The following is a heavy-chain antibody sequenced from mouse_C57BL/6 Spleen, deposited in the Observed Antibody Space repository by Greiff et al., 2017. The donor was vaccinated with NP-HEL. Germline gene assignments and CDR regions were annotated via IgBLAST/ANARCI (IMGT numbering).Heavy chain of an antibody. D-gene: IGHD2-5*01. CDR1: GFSLTSYG. J-gene: IGHJ2*01. V-gene: IGHV2-2*01. CDR2: IWSGGST. CDR3: ARNGGRSNYPFDD. Sequence: VKLMESGPGLVQPSQSLSITCTVSGFSLTSYGVHWVRQSQGKGLEWLGVIWSGGSTDYNAAFISRLSIRKDNSKSQVFFKMNSLQADDTAIYYCARNGGRSNYPFDDWGQGTTLTVSS.